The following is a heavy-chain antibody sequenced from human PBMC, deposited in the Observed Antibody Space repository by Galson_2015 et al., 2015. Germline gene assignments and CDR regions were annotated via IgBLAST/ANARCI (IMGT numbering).Heavy chain of an antibody. Sequence: SLRLACAASGFTFSNYWMAWVRQAPGKGLEWVANVKQDGSEKHYVDSVKGRFVISSDIAKNSVYLQLNNLRAEDTAVYYCTRGAPQYWYFDLWGRGTLVTVSS. J-gene: IGHJ2*01. V-gene: IGHV3-7*03. CDR2: VKQDGSEK. CDR1: GFTFSNYW. CDR3: TRGAPQYWYFDL.